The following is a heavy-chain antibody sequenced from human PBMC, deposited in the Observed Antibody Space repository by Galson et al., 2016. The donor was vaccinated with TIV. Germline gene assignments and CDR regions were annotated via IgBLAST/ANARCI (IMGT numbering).Heavy chain of an antibody. D-gene: IGHD2-21*01. CDR1: GFTLSDAW. CDR2: IYDDGKK. V-gene: IGHV3-66*02. Sequence: ASGFTLSDAWMSWVRQAPGKGLEWVALIYDDGKKMYADSVQGRFTISRDSSKNVLYLQMTSLRGEDTAVYFCARDRRHCGNECFLRYYYGMDVWGQGTTVTVSS. J-gene: IGHJ6*02. CDR3: ARDRRHCGNECFLRYYYGMDV.